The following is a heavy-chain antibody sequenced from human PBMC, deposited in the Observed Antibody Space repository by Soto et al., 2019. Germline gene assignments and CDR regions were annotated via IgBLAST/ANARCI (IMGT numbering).Heavy chain of an antibody. V-gene: IGHV4-38-2*01. CDR1: GGSSIGGDD. CDR2: ISHRGST. CDR3: ARMKAGAGGDWLEP. Sequence: ILSVRLGVAGGSSIGGDDRGWIQQPPGKGLEWIGSISHRGSTYYNPPLKSRVTISVDTSKNQFSLKLSSVTAADTAVYYCARMKAGAGGDWLEPWRQGSLVTVIS. J-gene: IGHJ5*02. D-gene: IGHD6-19*01.